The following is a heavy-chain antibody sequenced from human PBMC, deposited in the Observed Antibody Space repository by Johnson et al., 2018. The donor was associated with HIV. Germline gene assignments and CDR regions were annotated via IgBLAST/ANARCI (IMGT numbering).Heavy chain of an antibody. J-gene: IGHJ3*02. Sequence: QMLLVESGGGVVQPGRSLRLSCAASGFTFSSYAMHWVRHAPGKGLEWVAVISYDGSNKYYADSVKGRFTISRDNSKNTLYLQMNSLRAEDTAVYYCASWGVGSSWNHDAFDIWGQGTMVTVSS. CDR3: ASWGVGSSWNHDAFDI. CDR1: GFTFSSYA. D-gene: IGHD6-13*01. V-gene: IGHV3-30-3*01. CDR2: ISYDGSNK.